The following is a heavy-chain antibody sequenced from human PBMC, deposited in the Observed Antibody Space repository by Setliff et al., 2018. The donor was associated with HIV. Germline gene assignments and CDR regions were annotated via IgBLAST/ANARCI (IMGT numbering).Heavy chain of an antibody. V-gene: IGHV1-46*01. Sequence: ASVKVSCKASGYTFTSYYIHWVRQAPGQGLEWMGRINPSGGSTSYAQKFQGRVTMTRDTSTSTAYMELSSLTSDDTAIYYCARGRLSWSPDFWGQGTLVTVSS. CDR1: GYTFTSYY. J-gene: IGHJ4*02. CDR2: INPSGGST. CDR3: ARGRLSWSPDF.